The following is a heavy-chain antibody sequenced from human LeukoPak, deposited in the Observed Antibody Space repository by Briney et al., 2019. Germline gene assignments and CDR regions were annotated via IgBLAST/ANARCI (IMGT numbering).Heavy chain of an antibody. V-gene: IGHV3-23*01. CDR2: VSGSGGST. CDR1: GFTFSSYG. J-gene: IGHJ4*02. CDR3: AKGPSLDY. Sequence: PGGTLRLSCAASGFTFSSYGMSGVPEAPGKGVEGVSAVSGSGGSTYYAGDVKGQFTISRDNSKNTLYLQMNSRRAEDTAVYYCAKGPSLDYWGQGTLVTVSS.